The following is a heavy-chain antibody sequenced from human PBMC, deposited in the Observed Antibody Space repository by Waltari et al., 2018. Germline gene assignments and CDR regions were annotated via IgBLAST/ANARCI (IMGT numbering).Heavy chain of an antibody. J-gene: IGHJ4*02. Sequence: QVQLQQWGAGLSKPSETLSLTCAVYGGSFSDYYWTWIRQPPGKGLEWMGEISHSGTTNDNPSRKSRVTISLDTSKNQFSLKLNSVTAADTAMYYCARGRTGKRTGNFDYWGQGTLITVSS. CDR3: ARGRTGKRTGNFDY. D-gene: IGHD1-1*01. V-gene: IGHV4-34*01. CDR1: GGSFSDYY. CDR2: ISHSGTT.